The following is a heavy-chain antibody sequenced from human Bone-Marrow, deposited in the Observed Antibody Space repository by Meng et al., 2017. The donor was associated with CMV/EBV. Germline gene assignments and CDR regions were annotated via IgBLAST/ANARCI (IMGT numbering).Heavy chain of an antibody. CDR2: INHSGST. J-gene: IGHJ4*02. CDR3: ARVRGFWSGYNLDD. CDR1: GGSFSGYY. D-gene: IGHD3-3*01. V-gene: IGHV4-34*01. Sequence: ESLKISCAVYGGSFSGYYWSWIRQPPGKGLEWIGEINHSGSTNYNPSLKSRVTISVDTSKNQFSLKLSSVTAEDTAVYYCARVRGFWSGYNLDDWGQGTLVTVSS.